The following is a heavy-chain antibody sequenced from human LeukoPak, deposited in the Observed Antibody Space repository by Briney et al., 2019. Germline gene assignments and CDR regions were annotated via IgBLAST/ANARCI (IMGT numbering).Heavy chain of an antibody. V-gene: IGHV4-39*01. Sequence: SETLSLTCTVSGGSIYSRGFYWGWIRQSPWKGLEWIGSISYSGGTFYNPSLKSRVTISIDTSKNQFSLKLTSVTAADTSVYHCARQDDQDHGHPNWFDPWDQGTLVTVSS. CDR3: ARQDDQDHGHPNWFDP. D-gene: IGHD4-17*01. J-gene: IGHJ5*02. CDR1: GGSIYSRGFY. CDR2: ISYSGGT.